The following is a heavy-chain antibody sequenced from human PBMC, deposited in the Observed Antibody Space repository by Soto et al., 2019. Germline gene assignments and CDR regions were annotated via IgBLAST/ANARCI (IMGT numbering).Heavy chain of an antibody. CDR2: IYSSGNA. V-gene: IGHV4-31*03. Sequence: SETLSITCTISRGSISSGGYYWRWNRQPPVSSLEWMGYIYSSGNAYSNPSLESRLTISVDACKNQSTMKLTSVTAADAAGDYCARKNDFSSGSCYYPGMHVWDQETTFTVAS. J-gene: IGHJ6*02. D-gene: IGHD3-3*01. CDR1: RGSISSGGYY. CDR3: ARKNDFSSGSCYYPGMHV.